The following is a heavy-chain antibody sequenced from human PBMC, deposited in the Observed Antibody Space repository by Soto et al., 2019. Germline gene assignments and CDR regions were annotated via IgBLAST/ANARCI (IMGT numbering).Heavy chain of an antibody. J-gene: IGHJ3*02. CDR1: GVSISSGGYY. Sequence: QVQLQESGPGLVKPSQTLSLTCTVSGVSISSGGYYWSWIRQHPGKGLEWIGYIYYTGSTYYNPSLKSRVTMSLDTCKNQFSLKLGSVTVADTAVYYCARGSQLEGDAFDIWGQGTMVTVSS. V-gene: IGHV4-31*03. CDR2: IYYTGST. D-gene: IGHD1-1*01. CDR3: ARGSQLEGDAFDI.